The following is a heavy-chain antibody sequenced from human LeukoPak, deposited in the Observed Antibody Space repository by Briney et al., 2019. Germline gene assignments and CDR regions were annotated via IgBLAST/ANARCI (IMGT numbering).Heavy chain of an antibody. J-gene: IGHJ4*02. CDR1: GFTFGSYW. CDR3: ARGQYSSGWYYFDY. D-gene: IGHD6-19*01. V-gene: IGHV3-74*01. CDR2: INSDGSST. Sequence: PGGSLRLSCAASGFTFGSYWMHWVRQAPGKGLVWVSRINSDGSSTSYADSVKGRFTISRDNAKNTLYLQMNSLRAEDTAVYYCARGQYSSGWYYFDYWGQGTLVTVSS.